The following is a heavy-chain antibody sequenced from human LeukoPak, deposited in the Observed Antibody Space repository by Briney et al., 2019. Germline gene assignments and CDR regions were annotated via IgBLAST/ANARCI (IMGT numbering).Heavy chain of an antibody. CDR2: INAGNGNT. Sequence: GASVKVSCKASGYTFTSYDMHWVRQAPGQRLEWMGWINAGNGNTKYSQKFQGRVTITRDTSASTAYMELSSPRSEDTAVYYCARGVGYGDYVGVFDYWGQGTLVTVSS. CDR1: GYTFTSYD. V-gene: IGHV1-3*01. J-gene: IGHJ4*02. CDR3: ARGVGYGDYVGVFDY. D-gene: IGHD4-17*01.